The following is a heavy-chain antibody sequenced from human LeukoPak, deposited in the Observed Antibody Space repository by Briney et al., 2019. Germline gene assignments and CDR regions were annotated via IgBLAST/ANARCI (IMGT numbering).Heavy chain of an antibody. CDR3: AKFYDILTCYFDH. J-gene: IGHJ4*02. CDR1: GFTFTTYA. Sequence: GGSLRLSCAASGFTFTTYAMGWVRQSPGKGLEWVSSISGGGGGTYYAEFVKGRFTISRDNSKNTLYLQMNSLRAEDTAVYYCAKFYDILTCYFDHWGQGTLVTVSS. V-gene: IGHV3-23*01. CDR2: ISGGGGGT. D-gene: IGHD3-9*01.